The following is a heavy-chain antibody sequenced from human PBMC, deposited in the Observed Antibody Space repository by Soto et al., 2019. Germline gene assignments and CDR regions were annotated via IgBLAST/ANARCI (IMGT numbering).Heavy chain of an antibody. Sequence: QLQLQESGPGLVKPSETLSLTCTVSGGSISSSSYYWGWIRQPPGKGLEWIGSIYYSGSTYYNPSLKSRVTISVDTSKNQFSLKLSSVTAADTAVYYCARQHFDWLLHHREPPNWFDPWGQGTLVTVSS. CDR2: IYYSGST. D-gene: IGHD3-9*01. V-gene: IGHV4-39*01. CDR1: GGSISSSSYY. CDR3: ARQHFDWLLHHREPPNWFDP. J-gene: IGHJ5*02.